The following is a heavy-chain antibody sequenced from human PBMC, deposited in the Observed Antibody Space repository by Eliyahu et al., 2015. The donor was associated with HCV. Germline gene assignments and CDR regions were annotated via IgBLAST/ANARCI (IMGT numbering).Heavy chain of an antibody. Sequence: EAQLVESGGGXVQPGGSLRLSCAASGFXFXSFGMNWVRQAPGKGLEWVSFISYSSGTMYYADSVRGRFTISRDNAKNSLSLQMNSLSDEDTAVYYCARDRGQLYYFDSWGQGTLVTVSS. D-gene: IGHD5-18*01. J-gene: IGHJ4*02. CDR2: ISYSSGTM. CDR3: ARDRGQLYYFDS. CDR1: GFXFXSFG. V-gene: IGHV3-48*02.